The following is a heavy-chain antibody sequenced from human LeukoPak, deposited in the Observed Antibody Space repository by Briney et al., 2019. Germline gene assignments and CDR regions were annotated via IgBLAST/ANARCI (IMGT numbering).Heavy chain of an antibody. CDR3: AKVDWQQLVRVYFDY. J-gene: IGHJ4*02. Sequence: PGGSLRLSCAASGFTFSSYATSWVRQAPGKGLEWVSAISGSGGSTYYADSVKGRFTISRDNSKNTLYLQMNSLRAEDTAVYYCAKVDWQQLVRVYFDYWGQGTLVTVSS. CDR2: ISGSGGST. V-gene: IGHV3-23*01. D-gene: IGHD6-13*01. CDR1: GFTFSSYA.